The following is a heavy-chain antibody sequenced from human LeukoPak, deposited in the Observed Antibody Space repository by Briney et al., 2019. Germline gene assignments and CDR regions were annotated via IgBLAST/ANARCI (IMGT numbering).Heavy chain of an antibody. V-gene: IGHV4-39*01. CDR1: GGSISSSSYY. J-gene: IGHJ5*02. D-gene: IGHD6-13*01. CDR3: ARHRPAAAVTFAH. CDR2: CYYSGST. Sequence: SETLSLTCTVSGGSISSSSYYWGWIRQPPGKGLEWLGSCYYSGSTYYNPSLKSRVTISVDTSKNQFSLELSSVTAADTAVYYCARHRPAAAVTFAHWGQGTLVAVSS.